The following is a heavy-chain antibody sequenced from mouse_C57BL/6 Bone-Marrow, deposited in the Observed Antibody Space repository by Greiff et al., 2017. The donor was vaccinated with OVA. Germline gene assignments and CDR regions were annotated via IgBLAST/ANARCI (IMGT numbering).Heavy chain of an antibody. J-gene: IGHJ3*01. CDR1: GYTFTSYW. CDR2: IDPSDSYT. Sequence: QVQLQQPGAELVKPGASVKLSCKASGYTFTSYWMQWVKQRPGQGLEWIGEIDPSDSYTNYNQKLKGKATLTVDTSSSTAYLQLSSLTSEDSAVYYCAKTDGIFAYWGQGTLVTVSA. D-gene: IGHD2-1*01. CDR3: AKTDGIFAY. V-gene: IGHV1-50*01.